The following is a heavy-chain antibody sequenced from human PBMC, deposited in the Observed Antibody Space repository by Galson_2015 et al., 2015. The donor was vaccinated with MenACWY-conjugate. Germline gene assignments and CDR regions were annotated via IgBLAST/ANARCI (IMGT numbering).Heavy chain of an antibody. CDR1: GGTFSSYA. J-gene: IGHJ4*02. Sequence: SVKVSCKASGGTFSSYAISWVRQAPGQGLEWMGRIIPILGIANYAQKFQGRVTITADKSTSTAYMELSSLRSEDTAVYYCARDQGYCSGGSCYAGLDYWGQGTLVTVSS. CDR2: IIPILGIA. V-gene: IGHV1-69*04. D-gene: IGHD2-15*01. CDR3: ARDQGYCSGGSCYAGLDY.